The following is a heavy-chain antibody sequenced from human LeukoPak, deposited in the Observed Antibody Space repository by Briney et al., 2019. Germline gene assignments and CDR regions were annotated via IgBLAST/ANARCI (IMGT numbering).Heavy chain of an antibody. J-gene: IGHJ4*02. D-gene: IGHD4-23*01. V-gene: IGHV3-23*01. CDR3: ANPSPTVVDDY. CDR2: ISGRVDST. Sequence: PGGSLRLSCAASGFTFSSYAMSWVRQAPGKGLEWVSAISGRVDSTYYAASVKGRFTISRDNSRNTLYLQMNSLRAEDTAVYYCANPSPTVVDDYWGQGTLVTVSS. CDR1: GFTFSSYA.